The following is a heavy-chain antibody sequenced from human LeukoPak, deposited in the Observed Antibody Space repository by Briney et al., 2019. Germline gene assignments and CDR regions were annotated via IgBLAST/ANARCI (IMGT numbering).Heavy chain of an antibody. V-gene: IGHV4-59*01. CDR1: GGSISSYY. CDR3: ASYDSSGYYLDY. D-gene: IGHD3-22*01. CDR2: IYYSGST. Sequence: SETLSLTCTVSGGSISSYYWGWIRQPPGKGLEWIGYIYYSGSTNYNPSLKSRVTISVDTSKNQFSLKLSSVTAADTAVYYCASYDSSGYYLDYWGQGTLVTVSS. J-gene: IGHJ4*02.